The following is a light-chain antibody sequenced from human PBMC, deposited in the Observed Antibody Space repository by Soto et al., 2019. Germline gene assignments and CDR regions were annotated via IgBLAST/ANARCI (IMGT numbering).Light chain of an antibody. J-gene: IGKJ5*01. V-gene: IGKV1-39*01. CDR1: QSISNY. Sequence: DIQMTQSASSLSASVGDRVTITCRASQSISNYLIWYQQKPGKAPNLLIHAASSLQSGVPPRFSGSGSGTDFTLTISSLQPEDFATYFCQQSYRNPITFGQGTRLEIK. CDR3: QQSYRNPIT. CDR2: AAS.